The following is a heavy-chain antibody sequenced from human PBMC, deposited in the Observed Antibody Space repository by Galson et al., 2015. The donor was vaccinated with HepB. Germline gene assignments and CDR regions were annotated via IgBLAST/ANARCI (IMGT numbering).Heavy chain of an antibody. Sequence: SLRLSCAASGFTFSSYAMHWVRQAPGKGLEWVAVISYDGSNKYYADSVKGRFTISSDNSKNSLYLQMNSLRDEDTAVYYCARAGGRSGWGYRYFDYWGQGTLVTVSS. CDR1: GFTFSSYA. V-gene: IGHV3-30-3*01. D-gene: IGHD6-19*01. J-gene: IGHJ4*02. CDR2: ISYDGSNK. CDR3: ARAGGRSGWGYRYFDY.